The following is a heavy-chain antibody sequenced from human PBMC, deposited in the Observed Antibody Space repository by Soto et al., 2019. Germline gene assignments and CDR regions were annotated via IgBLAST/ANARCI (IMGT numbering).Heavy chain of an antibody. V-gene: IGHV4-61*08. CDR3: ARDIVLRFDP. CDR2: IYYSGST. CDR1: GGSVSSGGYY. D-gene: IGHD2-8*01. J-gene: IGHJ5*02. Sequence: SETLSLTCTVSGGSVSSGGYYWSWIRQPPGKGLEWIGYIYYSGSTNYNPSLKSRVTISVDTSKNQFSLKLSSVTAADTAVYYCARDIVLRFDPCGQRSLVTVSS.